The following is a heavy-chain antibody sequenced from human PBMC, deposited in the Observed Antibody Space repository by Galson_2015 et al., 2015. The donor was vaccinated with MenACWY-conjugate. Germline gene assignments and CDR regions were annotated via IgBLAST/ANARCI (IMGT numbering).Heavy chain of an antibody. CDR1: GGSIYSSDHW. CDR2: IHHSETT. D-gene: IGHD3-22*01. J-gene: IGHJ5*02. V-gene: IGHV4-39*01. CDR3: ARLPRGINLILEGS. Sequence: CSVSGGSIYSSDHWWGWIRQPPGKGLEWIASIHHSETTHYNPSLRSRVSISVDTSKNQFSLKLSSVSAADTAVYYCARLPRGINLILEGSWGRGILVTVSS.